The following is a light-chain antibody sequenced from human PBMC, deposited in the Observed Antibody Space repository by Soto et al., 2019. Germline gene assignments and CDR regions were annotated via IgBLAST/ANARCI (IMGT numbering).Light chain of an antibody. J-gene: IGKJ4*01. CDR1: LAITNA. CDR2: DAS. CDR3: QQFNSYPLT. Sequence: AVQLTQSPSSLSASVADRVTITCRASLAITNALAWYQQKPGKAPKLLIYDASILESGVPSRFSGSGSGTNFTLTIRSMQPEDFATYYCQQFNSYPLTFGGGTKVEIK. V-gene: IGKV1-13*02.